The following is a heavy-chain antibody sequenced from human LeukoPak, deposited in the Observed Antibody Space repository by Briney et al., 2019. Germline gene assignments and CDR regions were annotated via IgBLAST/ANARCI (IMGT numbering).Heavy chain of an antibody. CDR3: AREGAPSITMVRGVIITYYYYYYMDV. CDR2: TRFDGKNK. Sequence: GGSLRLSCAASGFTFSRYGMHWVRQAPGKGLEWVSFTRFDGKNKYYADSVKGRLTISKDSSKNTLDLQMNSLRTEDTAVYYCAREGAPSITMVRGVIITYYYYYYMDVWGKGTTVTVSS. V-gene: IGHV3-30*02. J-gene: IGHJ6*03. CDR1: GFTFSRYG. D-gene: IGHD3-10*01.